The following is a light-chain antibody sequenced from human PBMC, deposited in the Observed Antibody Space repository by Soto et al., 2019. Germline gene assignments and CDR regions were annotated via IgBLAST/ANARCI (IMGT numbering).Light chain of an antibody. CDR1: QSVSSSY. V-gene: IGKV3D-7*01. Sequence: PGDRVTLSCRASQSVSSSYLTRYQQKPGQAPRLLIYGASTRATSIPARFSGSGSGTDFTLTISSLQPEDFAVYYCQQDYTRFTFGPGTKVDIK. CDR3: QQDYTRFT. CDR2: GAS. J-gene: IGKJ3*01.